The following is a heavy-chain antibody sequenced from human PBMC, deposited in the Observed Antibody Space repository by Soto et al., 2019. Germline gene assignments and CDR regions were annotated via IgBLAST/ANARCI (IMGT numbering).Heavy chain of an antibody. CDR1: GGSISSYY. CDR3: ARVSRWFGESFIDY. V-gene: IGHV4-59*01. CDR2: IYYSGST. J-gene: IGHJ4*02. D-gene: IGHD3-10*01. Sequence: PSETLSLTCTVSGGSISSYYWSWIRQPPGKGLEWIGYIYYSGSTNYNPSLKSRVTISVDTSKNQFSLKLSSVTAADTAVYYCARVSRWFGESFIDYWGQGTLVTVSS.